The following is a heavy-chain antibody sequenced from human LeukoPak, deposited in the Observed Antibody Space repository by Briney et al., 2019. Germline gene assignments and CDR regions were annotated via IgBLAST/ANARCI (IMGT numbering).Heavy chain of an antibody. CDR3: VSFYETY. V-gene: IGHV3-74*01. D-gene: IGHD2-2*01. Sequence: GGSLRLSCAASGNYWMHWVRQAPGKGLVWVSHINSDGSWTSYADSVKGRFTISKDNAKNTVYLQMNNLRAEDTTVYYCVSFYETYWGRGTLVTVSS. CDR2: INSDGSWT. J-gene: IGHJ4*02. CDR1: GNYW.